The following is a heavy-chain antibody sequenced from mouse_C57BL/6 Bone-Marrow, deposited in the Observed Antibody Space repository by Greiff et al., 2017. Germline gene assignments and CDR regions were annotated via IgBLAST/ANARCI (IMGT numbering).Heavy chain of an antibody. Sequence: EVQLVESGGDLVKPGGSLKLSCAASGFTFSSYGMSWVRQTPDQRLEWVATISSGGSYTYYPDSVKGRFTISRNNAKNTLYLQMSSLKSEDTAMYYCARHGFYVGNFDYWGQGTTLTVSS. CDR1: GFTFSSYG. J-gene: IGHJ2*01. D-gene: IGHD2-3*01. CDR2: ISSGGSYT. V-gene: IGHV5-6*01. CDR3: ARHGFYVGNFDY.